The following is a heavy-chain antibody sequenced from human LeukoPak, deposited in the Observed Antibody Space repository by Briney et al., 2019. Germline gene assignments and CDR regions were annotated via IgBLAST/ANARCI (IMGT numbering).Heavy chain of an antibody. D-gene: IGHD3-10*01. J-gene: IGHJ5*02. CDR1: GGSISSGDYY. V-gene: IGHV4-30-4*08. CDR2: IYYNGST. CDR3: ARTSLGGAWFDP. Sequence: SQTLSLTCTVSGGSISSGDYYWSWIRQPPGKGLEWIGYIYYNGSTYYNPSLKSRVTISVDTSKNQFSLKLSSVTAADTAVYYCARTSLGGAWFDPWGQGTLVTISS.